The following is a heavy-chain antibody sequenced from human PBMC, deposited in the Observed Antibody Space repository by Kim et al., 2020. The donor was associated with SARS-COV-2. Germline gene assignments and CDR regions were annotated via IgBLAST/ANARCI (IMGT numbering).Heavy chain of an antibody. CDR1: GFTFSNAW. V-gene: IGHV3-15*01. CDR2: IKSKTDGGTT. J-gene: IGHJ4*02. CDR3: TTTYYYDSSGYFLSLDY. Sequence: GGSLRLSCAASGFTFSNAWMSWVRQAPGKGLEWVGRIKSKTDGGTTDYAAPVKGRFTISRDDSKNTLYLQMNSLKTEDTAVYYCTTTYYYDSSGYFLSLDYWGQGTLVTVSS. D-gene: IGHD3-22*01.